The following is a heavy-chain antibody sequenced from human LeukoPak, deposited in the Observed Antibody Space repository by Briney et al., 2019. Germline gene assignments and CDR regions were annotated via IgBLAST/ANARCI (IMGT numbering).Heavy chain of an antibody. V-gene: IGHV1-2*02. CDR1: GYTLTGYY. Sequence: GASVKVSCKASGYTLTGYYMHWVRQAPGQGLEWMGWINPNSGGTNYAQKFQGRVTMTRDTSISTAYMELSRLRSDDTAVYYCAGAYYYDSSGYWDAFDIWGQGTMVTVSS. CDR3: AGAYYYDSSGYWDAFDI. J-gene: IGHJ3*02. CDR2: INPNSGGT. D-gene: IGHD3-22*01.